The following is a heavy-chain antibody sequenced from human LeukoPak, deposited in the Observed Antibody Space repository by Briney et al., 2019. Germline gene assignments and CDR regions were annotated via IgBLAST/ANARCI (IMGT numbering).Heavy chain of an antibody. CDR3: AKDRDYGDYPSPYYYYMDV. CDR1: GFTFSSYG. CDR2: IRYDGTSK. V-gene: IGHV3-30*02. Sequence: GGSLRLSCAASGFTFSSYGIHWVRQAPGKGLEWVAFIRYDGTSKWYADSVKGRFTISRDNSKNTLYLQMSSLRVEDTAVYHCAKDRDYGDYPSPYYYYMDVWGNGTTVTVSS. D-gene: IGHD4-17*01. J-gene: IGHJ6*03.